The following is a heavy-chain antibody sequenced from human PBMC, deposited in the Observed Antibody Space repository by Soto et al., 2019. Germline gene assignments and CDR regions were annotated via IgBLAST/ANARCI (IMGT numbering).Heavy chain of an antibody. J-gene: IGHJ4*02. CDR2: IYYSGST. Sequence: SETLSLTCTVSGGSISSSSYYWGWIRQPPGKGLEWIGSIYYSGSTYYNPSLKSRVTISVDTSKNQFSLKLSSVTAADTAVYYCAAITIFGVVTLDYWGQGTLVTVSS. V-gene: IGHV4-39*07. CDR3: AAITIFGVVTLDY. CDR1: GGSISSSSYY. D-gene: IGHD3-3*01.